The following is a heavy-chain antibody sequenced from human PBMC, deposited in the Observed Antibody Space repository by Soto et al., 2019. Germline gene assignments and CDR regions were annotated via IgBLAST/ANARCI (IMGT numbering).Heavy chain of an antibody. Sequence: QITLKESGPTLVKPTQTLTLTCTFSGFSLTTSGVGVGWIRQPPGKALEWLALIYWNDDKRYSPSLKSRLTITKDTSKNQVVLAMTNMDPVDTATYYCAHHTITPATNWFDPWGLGTLVTVS. CDR2: IYWNDDK. D-gene: IGHD2-2*01. V-gene: IGHV2-5*01. CDR1: GFSLTTSGVG. J-gene: IGHJ5*02. CDR3: AHHTITPATNWFDP.